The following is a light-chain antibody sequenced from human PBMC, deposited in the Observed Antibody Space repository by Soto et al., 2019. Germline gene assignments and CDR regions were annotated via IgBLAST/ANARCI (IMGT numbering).Light chain of an antibody. CDR3: ETWDRNTVV. J-gene: IGLJ2*01. V-gene: IGLV4-60*02. CDR2: LEDTGIY. Sequence: QPVLTQSSSASASLGSSVKLTCTLSSGHSSYIIAWHQQQLGKAPRYLMKLEDTGIYNKGSGVPDRFSGSSSGADRYLTISNLQFEDEADYYCETWDRNTVVFGGGTKLTVL. CDR1: SGHSSYI.